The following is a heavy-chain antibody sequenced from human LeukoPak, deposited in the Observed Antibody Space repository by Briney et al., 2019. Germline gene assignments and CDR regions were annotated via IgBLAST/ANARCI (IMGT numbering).Heavy chain of an antibody. J-gene: IGHJ4*02. D-gene: IGHD3-3*01. Sequence: GGSLRLSCAASGFTFSDYYMSWIRQAPGKGLEGVSYISSSGSTIYYADSVKGRFTISRDNAKNSLYLQMNSLRAEDTAVYYCARAPTIFGVVTPFDYWGQGTLVTVSS. CDR3: ARAPTIFGVVTPFDY. CDR1: GFTFSDYY. CDR2: ISSSGSTI. V-gene: IGHV3-11*04.